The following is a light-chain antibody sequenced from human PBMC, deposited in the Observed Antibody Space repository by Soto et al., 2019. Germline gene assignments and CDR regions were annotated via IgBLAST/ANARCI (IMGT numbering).Light chain of an antibody. V-gene: IGKV1-39*01. CDR1: QSISSY. J-gene: IGKJ4*01. CDR3: QQSYGTPLT. Sequence: DIKMTQSPSSLSTSVGDRVTITCRASQSISSYLNWYQQKPGKAPKVLIYAASSLQSGVPSRFSGSGSGTDFTLTISSLQPEDFATYYCQQSYGTPLTFGGGTNVDIK. CDR2: AAS.